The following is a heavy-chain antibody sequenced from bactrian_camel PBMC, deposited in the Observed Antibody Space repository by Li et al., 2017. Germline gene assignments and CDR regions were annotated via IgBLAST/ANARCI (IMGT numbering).Heavy chain of an antibody. J-gene: IGHJ6*01. CDR3: AAGLRGRCKFWPHSELGY. CDR1: YSRYC. CDR2: VDSTGNA. Sequence: HVQLVESGGGSVQAGESLRLSCTYTYSRYCMGWFRQAPGKEREGVATVDSTGNASYAESVKGRLTIIMNNAQNTVWLQMNSLLPEDTGMYYCAAGLRGRCKFWPHSELGYWGQGTQVTVS. V-gene: IGHV3S53*01. D-gene: IGHD5*01.